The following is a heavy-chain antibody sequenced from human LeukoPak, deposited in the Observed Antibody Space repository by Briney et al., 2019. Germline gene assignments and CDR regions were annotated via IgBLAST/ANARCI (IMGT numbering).Heavy chain of an antibody. CDR3: ARGGYGDYVWFDP. D-gene: IGHD4-17*01. Sequence: SETLSLTCAVYGGSFSGYYWSWIRQPPGKGLEWIGEINHSGSTNYNSSLKSRVTISVDTSKNQFSLKLSSVTAADTAVYYCARGGYGDYVWFDPWGQGTLVTVSS. J-gene: IGHJ5*02. CDR2: INHSGST. CDR1: GGSFSGYY. V-gene: IGHV4-34*01.